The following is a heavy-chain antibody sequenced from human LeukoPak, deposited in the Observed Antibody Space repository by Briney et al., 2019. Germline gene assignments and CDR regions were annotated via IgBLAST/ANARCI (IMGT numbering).Heavy chain of an antibody. V-gene: IGHV4-31*03. CDR3: ARVTMGQDYAVEWFDP. Sequence: SETLSLTCTVSGVSISSGGYYWSWIRQHPGKGLEWIGYIYYSGSTYYNPSLKSRVTISVDTSKNQFSLKLSSVTAADTAVYYCARVTMGQDYAVEWFDPWGQGTLVTVSS. CDR2: IYYSGST. D-gene: IGHD4-17*01. J-gene: IGHJ5*02. CDR1: GVSISSGGYY.